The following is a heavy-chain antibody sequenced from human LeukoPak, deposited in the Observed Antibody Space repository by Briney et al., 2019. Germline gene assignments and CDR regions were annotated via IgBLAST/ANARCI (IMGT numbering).Heavy chain of an antibody. CDR3: ARTRGGLLDYFDY. Sequence: PGGSLRLSCAASGFTVSNTYVNWARQAPGKGLEWLSVIYTGDTTNYADSVKGRFTTSRDKSKNTVYLQMSSLRAEDTAVYYCARTRGGLLDYFDYWGQGALVTVSS. CDR2: IYTGDTT. D-gene: IGHD3-10*01. CDR1: GFTVSNTY. J-gene: IGHJ4*02. V-gene: IGHV3-53*01.